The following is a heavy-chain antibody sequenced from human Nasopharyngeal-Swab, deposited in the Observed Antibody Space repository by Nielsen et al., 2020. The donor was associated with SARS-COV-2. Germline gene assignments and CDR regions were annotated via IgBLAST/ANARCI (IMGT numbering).Heavy chain of an antibody. V-gene: IGHV4-34*01. J-gene: IGHJ5*02. Sequence: ESLKISCAASGFTFSDYYWSWIRQPPGKGLEWIGEINHSGSTNYNPSLKSRVTISVDTSKNQFSLKLSSVTAADTAVYYCARADAGDIVVVPAAMFSRWFDPWGQGTLVTVSS. CDR2: INHSGST. CDR3: ARADAGDIVVVPAAMFSRWFDP. CDR1: GFTFSDYY. D-gene: IGHD2-2*01.